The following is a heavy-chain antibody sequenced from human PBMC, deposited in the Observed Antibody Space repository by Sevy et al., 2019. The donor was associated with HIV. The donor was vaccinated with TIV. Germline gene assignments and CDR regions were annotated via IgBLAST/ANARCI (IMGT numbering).Heavy chain of an antibody. J-gene: IGHJ4*02. Sequence: GGSLRLSCAASGFTFSSYSMNWVRRAPDKGLEWVSSVSSSSSYIHYADSVKGRFTISRDNAKNSLYLQMNSLRAEDTAVYYCARKLGYCSSTSCPLDYWGQGTLVTVSS. CDR1: GFTFSSYS. V-gene: IGHV3-21*01. CDR2: VSSSSSYI. CDR3: ARKLGYCSSTSCPLDY. D-gene: IGHD2-2*01.